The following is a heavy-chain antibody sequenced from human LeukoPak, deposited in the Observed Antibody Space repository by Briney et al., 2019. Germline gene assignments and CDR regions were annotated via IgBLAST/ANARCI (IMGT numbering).Heavy chain of an antibody. V-gene: IGHV3-49*04. D-gene: IGHD1-1*01. CDR3: TRDHRDDWNPGYYFDY. CDR2: IKTKLHGGTT. CDR1: VFAFGDFA. Sequence: GGSLRLSCAASVFAFGDFAMNGVRQAPAQGLEWVGFIKTKLHGGTTEYAASVKGSVTISRDDSKAIAYLQMNSLRTEDTAIYYCTRDHRDDWNPGYYFDYWGQGTLVTVSS. J-gene: IGHJ4*02.